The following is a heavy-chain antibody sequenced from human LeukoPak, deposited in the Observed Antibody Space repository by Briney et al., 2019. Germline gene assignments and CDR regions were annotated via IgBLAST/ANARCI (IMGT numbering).Heavy chain of an antibody. CDR1: GDSISKGHW. Sequence: SGTLSLTCAVSGDSISKGHWWSWVRQPPGKGLEWIGEINHSGTSSYNPSLKSRVTISIDTSKNQFSLKMRSVTAADTAVYYCARSGRNTGGSGSPYKYTAPGHFFDYWGQGTLVTVSS. CDR3: ARSGRNTGGSGSPYKYTAPGHFFDY. J-gene: IGHJ4*02. CDR2: INHSGTS. D-gene: IGHD3-10*01. V-gene: IGHV4-4*02.